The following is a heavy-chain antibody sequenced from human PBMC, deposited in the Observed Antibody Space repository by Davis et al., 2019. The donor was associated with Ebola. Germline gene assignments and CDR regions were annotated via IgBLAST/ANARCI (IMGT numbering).Heavy chain of an antibody. CDR2: ISSSSSYI. Sequence: PGGSLRLSCAASGFTFSSYSMNWVRQAPGKGLEWVSSISSSSSYIYYADSVKGRFTISRDNAKNSLYLQMNSLRAEDTAVYYCARDGAAPPDYYFDYWGQGTLVTVSS. J-gene: IGHJ4*02. D-gene: IGHD6-6*01. V-gene: IGHV3-21*01. CDR1: GFTFSSYS. CDR3: ARDGAAPPDYYFDY.